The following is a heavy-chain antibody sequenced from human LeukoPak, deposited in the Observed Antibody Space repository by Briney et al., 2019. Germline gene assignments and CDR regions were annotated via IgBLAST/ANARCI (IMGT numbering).Heavy chain of an antibody. CDR3: AREPHDSGAVPGI. CDR2: VYYSGST. Sequence: ASGTPSPPLNGSGGPLRRGGYFLGWVRPPPGEGLGWIGYVYYSGSTSYNPSLKGRVTISMDTSENQFSLRLKSVTAADTAVYYCAREPHDSGAVPGIWGQGTMVTVSS. CDR1: GGPLRRGGYF. D-gene: IGHD4-17*01. J-gene: IGHJ3*02. V-gene: IGHV4-61*08.